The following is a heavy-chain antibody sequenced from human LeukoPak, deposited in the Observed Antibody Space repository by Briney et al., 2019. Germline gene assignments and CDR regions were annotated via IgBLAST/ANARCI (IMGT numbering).Heavy chain of an antibody. V-gene: IGHV4-59*08. J-gene: IGHJ4*02. Sequence: SSETLSLTCAVSGGSISRHYWRWIRQPPGKGLEWIGFIYYSGTTKYNPSLKSRVTISADTSKNQFSLKLSSVTAADTAVYYCARQADDSSSSLVYFDYWGQGTLVTVSS. D-gene: IGHD6-6*01. CDR2: IYYSGTT. CDR3: ARQADDSSSSLVYFDY. CDR1: GGSISRHY.